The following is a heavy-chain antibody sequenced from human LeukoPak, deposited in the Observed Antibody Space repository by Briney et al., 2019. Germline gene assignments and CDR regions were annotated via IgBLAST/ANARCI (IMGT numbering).Heavy chain of an antibody. D-gene: IGHD3-3*01. CDR1: GGTFSSYA. V-gene: IGHV1-69*04. CDR2: IIPILGIA. CDR3: ASLTIFGVVIPYYFDY. Sequence: ASVKVSCKASGGTFSSYAISWVRQAPGQGLEWMGRIIPILGIANYAQKFRGRVTITADKSTSTAYMELSSLRSEDTAVYYCASLTIFGVVIPYYFDYWGQGTLVTVSS. J-gene: IGHJ4*02.